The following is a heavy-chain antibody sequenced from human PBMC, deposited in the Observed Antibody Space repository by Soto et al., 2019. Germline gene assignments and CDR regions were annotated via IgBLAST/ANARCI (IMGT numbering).Heavy chain of an antibody. V-gene: IGHV1-3*01. CDR3: ARDVLSVVPRATAAVDV. J-gene: IGHJ3*01. CDR1: VFTFGDNL. D-gene: IGHD2-21*02. Sequence: QVQLVQSGAEVRKPGASVNLSCWASVFTFGDNLITWVRQAPGQSLECMGWINPDNGNTRSSQTSLGRLTISRHSAASIADVEVTDLTSEDTAVYYCARDVLSVVPRATAAVDVWCQGTMVTLS. CDR2: INPDNGNT.